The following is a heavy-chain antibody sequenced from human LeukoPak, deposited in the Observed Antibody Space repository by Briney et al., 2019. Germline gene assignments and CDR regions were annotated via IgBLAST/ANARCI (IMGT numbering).Heavy chain of an antibody. J-gene: IGHJ4*02. CDR3: ARGPVGIVVVPAAPGLDY. D-gene: IGHD2-2*03. CDR1: GGSISSYY. V-gene: IGHV4-59*12. Sequence: SETLSLTCTVSGGSISSYYWSWFRRPPGKGLEWIGFTFYSGSTNYNPSLKSRVTISVDTSKNQFSLKLSSVTAADTAVYYCARGPVGIVVVPAAPGLDYWGQGTLVTVSS. CDR2: TFYSGST.